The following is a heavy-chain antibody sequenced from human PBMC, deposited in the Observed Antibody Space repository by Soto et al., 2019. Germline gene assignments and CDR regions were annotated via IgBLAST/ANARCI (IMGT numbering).Heavy chain of an antibody. V-gene: IGHV4-30-4*01. D-gene: IGHD3-16*02. CDR1: GGSISSGDYY. J-gene: IGHJ3*02. CDR3: ARAMITFGGVISYDAFDI. CDR2: IYYSGST. Sequence: QVQLQESGPGLVKPSQTLSLTCTVSGGSISSGDYYWSWIRQPPGKGLEWIGYIYYSGSTYYNPSLKSRVTISVDTSKNQFSLKLSSVTAADTAVYYCARAMITFGGVISYDAFDIWGQGTMVTVSS.